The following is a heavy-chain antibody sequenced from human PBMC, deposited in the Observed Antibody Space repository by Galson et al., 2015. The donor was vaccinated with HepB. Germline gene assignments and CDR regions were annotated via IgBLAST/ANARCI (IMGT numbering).Heavy chain of an antibody. CDR2: IWYDGSNK. V-gene: IGHV3-33*06. Sequence: SLRLSCAASGFTFSSYGMHWVRQAPGKGLEWVAVIWYDGSNKYYADSVKGRFTISRDNSKNTLYLQMNSLRAEDTAVYYCAKGSSRGGYYYYGMDVWGQGTTVTVSS. J-gene: IGHJ6*02. D-gene: IGHD3-16*01. CDR3: AKGSSRGGYYYYGMDV. CDR1: GFTFSSYG.